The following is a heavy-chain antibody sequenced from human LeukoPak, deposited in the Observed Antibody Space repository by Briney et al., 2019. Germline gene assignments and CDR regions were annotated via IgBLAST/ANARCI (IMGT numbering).Heavy chain of an antibody. CDR1: GGTFSSYA. CDR2: IIPIFGTA. D-gene: IGHD3-22*01. V-gene: IGHV1-69*06. J-gene: IGHJ3*02. Sequence: SVKVSCKASGGTFSSYAISWVRQAPGQGLEWMGGIIPIFGTANYAQNFQGRVTITADKSTSTAYMELSSLRSEDTAVYYCVPYYYDSSGYYRDDAFDIWGQGTMVTVSS. CDR3: VPYYYDSSGYYRDDAFDI.